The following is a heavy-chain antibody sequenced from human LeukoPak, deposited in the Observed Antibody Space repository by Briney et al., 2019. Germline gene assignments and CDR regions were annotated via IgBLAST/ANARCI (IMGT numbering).Heavy chain of an antibody. V-gene: IGHV1-2*02. CDR2: INPNSGGT. D-gene: IGHD3-10*01. CDR1: GYTFTGYY. CDR3: ARVWFGGPYGMDV. J-gene: IGHJ6*02. Sequence: GASVKVSCKASGYTFTGYYMHWVRQAPGQGLEWMGWINPNSGGTNYAQKFQGRVTMTRDTSISTAYMELSRLRSDDTAVYYCARVWFGGPYGMDVWGQGTTVTVSS.